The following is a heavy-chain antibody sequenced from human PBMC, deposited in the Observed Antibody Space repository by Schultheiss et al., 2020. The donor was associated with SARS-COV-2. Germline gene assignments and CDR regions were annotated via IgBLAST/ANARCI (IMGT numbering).Heavy chain of an antibody. Sequence: SETLSLTCAVSGGSISSSYWWSWVRQPPGKGLEWIGSISYRGSTYYKPSLKSRVTISVDTSKNQFSLKLSSVTAADTAVYYCARFRGPKNWYFDLWGRGTLVTVSS. CDR2: ISYRGST. CDR3: ARFRGPKNWYFDL. CDR1: GGSISSSYW. J-gene: IGHJ2*01. V-gene: IGHV4-4*02.